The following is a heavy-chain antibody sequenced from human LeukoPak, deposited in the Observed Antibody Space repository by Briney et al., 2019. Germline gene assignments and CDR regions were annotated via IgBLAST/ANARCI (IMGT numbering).Heavy chain of an antibody. D-gene: IGHD3-3*01. J-gene: IGHJ4*02. CDR1: GYTFTGYY. CDR2: INPNSGGT. V-gene: IGHV1-2*02. CDR3: ARGQGYDFWSGYS. Sequence: GASVKFSCKASGYTFTGYYMHWVRQAPGQGLEWMGWINPNSGGTNYAQKFQGRVTMTRDTSISTAYMELSRLRSDDTAVYYCARGQGYDFWSGYSWGQGTLVTVSS.